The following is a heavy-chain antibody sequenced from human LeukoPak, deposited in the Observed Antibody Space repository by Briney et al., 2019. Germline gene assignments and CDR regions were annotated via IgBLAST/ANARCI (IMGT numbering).Heavy chain of an antibody. Sequence: GGSLRLSCAASGFTFSSYAMHWVRQAPGKGLEWVAVISYDGSNKYYADSVKGRFTISGDNSKNTLYLQMNSLRAEDTAVYYCARDLYSGYPTHYYGMDVWGQGTTVTVSS. CDR1: GFTFSSYA. J-gene: IGHJ6*02. CDR3: ARDLYSGYPTHYYGMDV. CDR2: ISYDGSNK. D-gene: IGHD5-12*01. V-gene: IGHV3-30-3*01.